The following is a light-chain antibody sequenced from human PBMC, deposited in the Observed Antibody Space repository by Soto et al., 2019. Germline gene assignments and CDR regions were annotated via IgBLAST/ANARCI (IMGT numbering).Light chain of an antibody. J-gene: IGKJ1*01. CDR3: HQYNGWPRT. CDR1: QNIGTY. CDR2: GAS. Sequence: IVLTQSPGTLSLSPGERATLSCRASQNIGTYLAWYQHKPGQAPSVLIFGASTRANGVPDRFSGSGSGTEFTLTISSLQSEDFAVYYCHQYNGWPRTFGQGTKVDIK. V-gene: IGKV3D-15*01.